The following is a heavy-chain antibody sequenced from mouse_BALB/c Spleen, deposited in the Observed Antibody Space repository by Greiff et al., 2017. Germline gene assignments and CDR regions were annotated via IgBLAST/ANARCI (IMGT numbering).Heavy chain of an antibody. V-gene: IGHV1S56*01. CDR3: GRGDCGWYFDD. CDR1: GYTFTGYY. J-gene: IGHJ1*01. Sequence: QVQLQQSGPELVKPGASVRISCKASGYTFTGYYIHWVKQRPGQGLEWIGWIYPGNVNTKYNEKFKGKATLTADKSSSTAYMQLSSLTSEDSAVYFCGRGDCGWYFDDWGEGTTVTVSS. CDR2: IYPGNVNT. D-gene: IGHD3-3*01.